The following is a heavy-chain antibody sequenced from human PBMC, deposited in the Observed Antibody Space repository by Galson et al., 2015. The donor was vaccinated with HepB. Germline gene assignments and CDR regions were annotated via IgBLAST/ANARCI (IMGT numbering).Heavy chain of an antibody. CDR2: INAGNGNT. Sequence: SVKVSCKASGYTFTRYAMHWVRQAPGQRLEWMGWINAGNGNTKYSQKFQGSVTITRDTSASTAYMELSSLTSEDTAVYYCASDSKTEVAGYSHYSRQGTLVTVSS. CDR1: GYTFTRYA. CDR3: ASDSKTEVAGYSHY. J-gene: IGHJ4*02. D-gene: IGHD6-19*01. V-gene: IGHV1-3*01.